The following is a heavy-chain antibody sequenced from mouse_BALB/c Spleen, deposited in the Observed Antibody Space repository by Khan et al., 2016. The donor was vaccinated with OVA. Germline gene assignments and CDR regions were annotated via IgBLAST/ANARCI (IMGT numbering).Heavy chain of an antibody. J-gene: IGHJ3*01. V-gene: IGHV1S136*01. D-gene: IGHD2-2*01. CDR3: ARGGFGSFAY. CDR2: IYPSNNGT. CDR1: GFTFTSYV. Sequence: VQLKESGPELVKPGASVKMSCKASGFTFTSYVFHWVKQKPGQGLECIGNIYPSNNGTEYNEKLKGKATLTSDKSSSTAYMELTGLTSADSAIYYCARGGFGSFAYWGQGTLVTVSA.